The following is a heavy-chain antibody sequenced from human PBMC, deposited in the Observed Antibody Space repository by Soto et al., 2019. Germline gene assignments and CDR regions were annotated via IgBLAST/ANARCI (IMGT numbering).Heavy chain of an antibody. CDR3: ARSETYYDFWSGYTTPLYFDY. D-gene: IGHD3-3*01. J-gene: IGHJ4*02. V-gene: IGHV4-59*01. CDR2: IYYSGST. Sequence: SETLSLTCTVSGGTISSYYWSWIRQPPGKGLEWIGYIYYSGSTNYNPSLKSRVTISVDTSKNQFSLKLSSVTAADTAVYYCARSETYYDFWSGYTTPLYFDYWGQGTLVTVSS. CDR1: GGTISSYY.